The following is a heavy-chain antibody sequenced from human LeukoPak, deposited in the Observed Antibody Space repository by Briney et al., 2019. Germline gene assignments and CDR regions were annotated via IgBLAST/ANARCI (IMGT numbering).Heavy chain of an antibody. D-gene: IGHD6-19*01. V-gene: IGHV4-34*01. J-gene: IGHJ5*02. CDR1: GGSFSGYY. Sequence: EPSQTLSLTCAVYGGSFSGYYWSWIRQPPGKGREWIGEINHSGSTNYNPSLKSRVTISVDTSKNQFSLKLSSVTAADTAVYYCARFIGSGWYGNWFDPWGQGTLVTVSS. CDR2: INHSGST. CDR3: ARFIGSGWYGNWFDP.